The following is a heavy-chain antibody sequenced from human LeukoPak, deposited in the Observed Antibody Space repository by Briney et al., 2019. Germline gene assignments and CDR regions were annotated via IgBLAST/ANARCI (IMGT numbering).Heavy chain of an antibody. CDR3: ARDARGAAAADDPFDI. V-gene: IGHV1-69*13. J-gene: IGHJ3*02. CDR1: GGTFSSYA. Sequence: VASVKVSCKASGGTFSSYAISWVRQAPGQGLEWMGGIIPMFGTANYAQKFQGGVTITADESTSTAYMELSSLRSEDTAVYYCARDARGAAAADDPFDIWGQGTMVTVSS. D-gene: IGHD6-13*01. CDR2: IIPMFGTA.